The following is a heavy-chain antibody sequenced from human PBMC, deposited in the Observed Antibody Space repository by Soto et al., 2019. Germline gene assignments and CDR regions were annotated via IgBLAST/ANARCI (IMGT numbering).Heavy chain of an antibody. CDR2: IYPGDSGT. J-gene: IGHJ4*02. CDR1: GYSFSDYW. V-gene: IGHV5-51*01. CDR3: VRQRGSVISTHRPHYFDY. D-gene: IGHD2-21*01. Sequence: PGESLKISCKGSGYSFSDYWIGWVRQMPGKGLEWVGIIYPGDSGTRYSPSLQGQVTISADRSTTTAYLHWSSLKSSDTAMYYCVRQRGSVISTHRPHYFDYWGQGALVTVSS.